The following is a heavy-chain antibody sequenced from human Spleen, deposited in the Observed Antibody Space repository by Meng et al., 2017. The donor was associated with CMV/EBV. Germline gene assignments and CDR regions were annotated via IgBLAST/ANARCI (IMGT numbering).Heavy chain of an antibody. CDR2: LSFGGGDT. Sequence: SWFTCSSYRMNWVHQAPGKGLEWVSGLSFGGGDTDYADSVKGRFTISRDNSKNTLYLQMHSLRAEDTAVYYCAKHNSRVVIGGGVDYWGQGTLVTVSS. CDR1: WFTCSSYR. D-gene: IGHD3-3*01. J-gene: IGHJ4*02. CDR3: AKHNSRVVIGGGVDY. V-gene: IGHV3-23*01.